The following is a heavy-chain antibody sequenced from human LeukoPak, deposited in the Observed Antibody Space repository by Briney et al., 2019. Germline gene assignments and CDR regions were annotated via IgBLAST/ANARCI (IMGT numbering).Heavy chain of an antibody. CDR2: INAGNGNT. D-gene: IGHD2-15*01. CDR3: ARGPYCSGGSCYHFDY. V-gene: IGHV1-3*01. Sequence: GASVKVSCKASGYTFTSYAMHWVRQAPGQRPEWMGWINAGNGNTKYSQKFQGRVTITRDTSASTAYMELSSLRSEDTAVYYCARGPYCSGGSCYHFDYWGQGTLVTVSS. J-gene: IGHJ4*02. CDR1: GYTFTSYA.